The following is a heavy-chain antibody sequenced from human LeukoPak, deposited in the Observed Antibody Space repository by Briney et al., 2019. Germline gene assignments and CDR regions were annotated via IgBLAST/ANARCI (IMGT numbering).Heavy chain of an antibody. V-gene: IGHV1-24*01. CDR3: ATIGGYCSGGSCQPLDY. J-gene: IGHJ4*02. CDR1: GYTLTELS. CDR2: FDPEDGET. D-gene: IGHD2-15*01. Sequence: ASVKVSCKVSGYTLTELSMHWVRQAPGKGLGWMGGFDPEDGETIYAQKFQGRVTMTEDTSTDTAYMELSSLRSEDTAVYYCATIGGYCSGGSCQPLDYWGQGTLVTVSS.